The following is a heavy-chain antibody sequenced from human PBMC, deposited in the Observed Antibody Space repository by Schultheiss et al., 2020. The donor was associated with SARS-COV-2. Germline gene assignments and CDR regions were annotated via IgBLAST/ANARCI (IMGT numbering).Heavy chain of an antibody. Sequence: GGSLRLSCAASGFTFSSYDMHWVRQATGKGLEWVSAIGTAGDTYYPGSVKGRFTISRENAKNSLYLQMNSLRAGDTAVYYCARGYSYGHHFDYWGQGTLVTGSS. CDR1: GFTFSSYD. CDR2: IGTAGDT. CDR3: ARGYSYGHHFDY. V-gene: IGHV3-13*01. J-gene: IGHJ4*02. D-gene: IGHD5-18*01.